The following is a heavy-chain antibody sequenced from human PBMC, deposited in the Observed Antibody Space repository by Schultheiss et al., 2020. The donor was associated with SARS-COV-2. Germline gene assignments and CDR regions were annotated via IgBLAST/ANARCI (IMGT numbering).Heavy chain of an antibody. D-gene: IGHD3-10*01. Sequence: ASVKVSCKASGGTFSSYAISWVRQAPGQGLEYMGLIGGSTSYAQKFQDRVTMTRDMSTSTAYMELSSLRYEDTAVYYCAADPGYYGSGTWDYYYYRMDVWGQGTTVTVSS. CDR1: GGTFSSYA. J-gene: IGHJ6*02. V-gene: IGHV1-46*01. CDR3: AADPGYYGSGTWDYYYYRMDV. CDR2: IGGST.